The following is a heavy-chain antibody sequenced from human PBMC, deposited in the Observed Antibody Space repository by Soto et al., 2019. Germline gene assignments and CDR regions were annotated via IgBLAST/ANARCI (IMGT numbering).Heavy chain of an antibody. J-gene: IGHJ6*02. Sequence: QVQLVQSGAEVKKPGSSVKVSCKASGGTFSSYAISWVRQAPGQGLEWMGGIIPIFGTADYAQKFQGRVTITAVESTSTAYMELSSLRSEDTAVYYCASHSSLRGYCISTSCYGYYYGMDVWVQGTTVTVSS. CDR3: ASHSSLRGYCISTSCYGYYYGMDV. V-gene: IGHV1-69*12. D-gene: IGHD2-2*01. CDR2: IIPIFGTA. CDR1: GGTFSSYA.